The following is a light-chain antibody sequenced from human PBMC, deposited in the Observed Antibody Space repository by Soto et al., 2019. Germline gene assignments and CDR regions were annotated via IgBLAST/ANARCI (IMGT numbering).Light chain of an antibody. J-gene: IGKJ2*01. CDR3: MQALQTPYA. CDR1: QSLLHSNGYNY. V-gene: IGKV2-28*01. CDR2: LGS. Sequence: DIVMTQSPLSLPVTPGEPASISCRSSQSLLHSNGYNYLDWYLQKPGQSPQLLIYLGSNRASGVPDRLIGSGSGTDFTLKISRVEAEDVGVYYCMQALQTPYAFGQGTKLEIK.